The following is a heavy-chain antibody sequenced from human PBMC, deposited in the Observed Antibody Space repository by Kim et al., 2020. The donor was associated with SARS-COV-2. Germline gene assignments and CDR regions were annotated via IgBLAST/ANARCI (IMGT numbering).Heavy chain of an antibody. Sequence: GALKGRFTITRDNSKNTLYLQMNSLRAEDTAVYYCAKDHPVDIVATILDYWGQGTLVTVSS. J-gene: IGHJ4*02. D-gene: IGHD5-12*01. V-gene: IGHV3-30*02. CDR3: AKDHPVDIVATILDY.